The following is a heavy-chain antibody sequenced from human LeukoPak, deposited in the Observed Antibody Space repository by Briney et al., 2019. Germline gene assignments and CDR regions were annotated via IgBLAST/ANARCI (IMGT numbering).Heavy chain of an antibody. CDR3: ARAAYEFDY. CDR1: GFTFSSYE. CDR2: ISSSGSTI. J-gene: IGHJ4*02. D-gene: IGHD5-12*01. V-gene: IGHV3-48*03. Sequence: GGSLRLSCAASGFTFSSYEMNWVRQAPGKGLEWVSYISSSGSTIYYADSVKGRFTISRDNAKNSLYLQMNSLRAEDTAVYYCARAAYEFDYWGQGTLGTVSS.